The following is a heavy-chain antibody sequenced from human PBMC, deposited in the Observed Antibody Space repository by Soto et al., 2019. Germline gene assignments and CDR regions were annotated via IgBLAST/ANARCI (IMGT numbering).Heavy chain of an antibody. Sequence: GGSLRLSCAASGFTFSSYAMSWVRQAPGKGLEWVSAISGSGGSTYYADSVKGQFTISRDNSKNTLYLQMNSLRAEDTAVYYCAKEGLYYYDSSGYRALDYWGQGTLVTSPQ. CDR2: ISGSGGST. V-gene: IGHV3-23*01. J-gene: IGHJ4*02. CDR3: AKEGLYYYDSSGYRALDY. D-gene: IGHD3-22*01. CDR1: GFTFSSYA.